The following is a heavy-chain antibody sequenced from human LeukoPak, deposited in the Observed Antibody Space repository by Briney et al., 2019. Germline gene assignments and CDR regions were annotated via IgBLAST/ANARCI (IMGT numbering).Heavy chain of an antibody. CDR1: GGSISSSSYY. V-gene: IGHV4-39*01. CDR2: IYYSGST. D-gene: IGHD3-10*01. J-gene: IGHJ5*02. Sequence: SETLSLTCTVPGGSISSSSYYWGWIRQPPGKGLEWIGRIYYSGSTYYNPSLKSRVTISVDTSKNQFSLKLSSVTAADTAVYYCARGRRLWFGEASRFDPWGQGTLVTVSS. CDR3: ARGRRLWFGEASRFDP.